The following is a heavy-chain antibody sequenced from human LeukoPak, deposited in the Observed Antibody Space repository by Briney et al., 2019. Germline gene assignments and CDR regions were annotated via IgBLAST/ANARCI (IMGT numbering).Heavy chain of an antibody. Sequence: GGSLRLSCAASGLNFSSYSMNWVRQAPGKGLEWVSSISSSSNYIYYADSVKGRFTISRDNAKNSLYLQMNSLRAEDTAVYYCARVPHAMVRGVIITEFYFDYWGHGTLVTVSS. CDR1: GLNFSSYS. CDR2: ISSSSNYI. D-gene: IGHD3-10*01. V-gene: IGHV3-21*01. CDR3: ARVPHAMVRGVIITEFYFDY. J-gene: IGHJ4*01.